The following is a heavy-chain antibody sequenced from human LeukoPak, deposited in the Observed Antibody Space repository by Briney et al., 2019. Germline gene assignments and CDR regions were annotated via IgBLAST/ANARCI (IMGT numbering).Heavy chain of an antibody. Sequence: ASVKVSCKASGYTFTGYYMHWVRQAPGQGLEWMGWINPNSCGTNYAQKFQGRVTMTRDTSISTAYMELSRLRSDDTAVYYCARGGRDSGYDFDYWGQGTLVTVSS. V-gene: IGHV1-2*02. CDR1: GYTFTGYY. D-gene: IGHD5-12*01. CDR3: ARGGRDSGYDFDY. CDR2: INPNSCGT. J-gene: IGHJ4*02.